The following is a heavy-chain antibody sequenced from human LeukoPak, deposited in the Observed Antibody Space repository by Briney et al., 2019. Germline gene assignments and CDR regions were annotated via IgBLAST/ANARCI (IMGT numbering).Heavy chain of an antibody. CDR1: GFTFSNAW. V-gene: IGHV3-15*01. D-gene: IGHD3-9*01. CDR2: IKSKTDGGTT. J-gene: IGHJ4*02. CDR3: TTDLFSGYDILTGYYTPIEY. Sequence: GGSLRLSCAASGFTFSNAWMSWVRQAPGKGLEWVGRIKSKTDGGTTDYAAPVKGRFTISRDDSKNTLYLQMNSLKTEDTAVYYCTTDLFSGYDILTGYYTPIEYWGQGTLVTVSS.